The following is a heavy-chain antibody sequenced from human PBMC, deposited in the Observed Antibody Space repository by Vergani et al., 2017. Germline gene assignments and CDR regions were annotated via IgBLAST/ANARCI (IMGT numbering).Heavy chain of an antibody. CDR3: ARNLRSTNGYFDL. D-gene: IGHD4-17*01. J-gene: IGHJ2*01. CDR2: INHSGST. CDR1: GGSFSGYY. Sequence: QLQLQESGPGLLKPSETLSLTCAVYGGSFSGYYWSWIRQPPGKGLEWIGEINHSGSTNYNPSLKSRVTISVDTSKNQFSLKLSSVTAADTAVYYCARNLRSTNGYFDLWGRGTLVTVSS. V-gene: IGHV4-34*01.